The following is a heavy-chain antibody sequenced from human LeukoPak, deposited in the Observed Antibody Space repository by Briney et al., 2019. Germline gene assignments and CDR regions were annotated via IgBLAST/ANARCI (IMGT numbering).Heavy chain of an antibody. CDR2: ISDSGST. CDR1: GGSHSDGHYY. J-gene: IGHJ4*02. CDR3: ATYNVGDNSFDY. V-gene: IGHV4-30-4*01. Sequence: SQTLSLTCIVSGGSHSDGHYYWSWIRQPPGKGLEWIVYISDSGSTTYHPSLKSRLSMSVDTAKKQFSLKLSSVTGADTAIYFGATYNVGDNSFDYWGQGTLVAVSS. D-gene: IGHD2-21*01.